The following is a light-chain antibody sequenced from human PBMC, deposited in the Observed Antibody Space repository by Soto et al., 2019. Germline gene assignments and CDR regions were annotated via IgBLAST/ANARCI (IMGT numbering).Light chain of an antibody. V-gene: IGKV3-15*01. CDR2: GAS. CDR1: QGVSRK. Sequence: DIVMTQSPATLSVAPGERVTFSCRASQGVSRKLAWYQHKPGQAPRLLISGASTGATGIPAGFSGSGSGTEFTLTISSLQSEDCAIYYCQQYHTWPITFGGGTKVDIK. J-gene: IGKJ4*01. CDR3: QQYHTWPIT.